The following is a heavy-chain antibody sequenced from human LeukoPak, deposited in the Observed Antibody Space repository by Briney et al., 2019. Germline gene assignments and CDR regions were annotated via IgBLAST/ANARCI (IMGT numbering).Heavy chain of an antibody. D-gene: IGHD3-10*01. CDR1: GFTFDDYA. CDR3: ARAYYYGSGNYGGLNPWFDP. Sequence: GRSLRLSCAASGFTFDDYAMHWVRQAPGKGLEWVSGISWNSGSIGYADSVKGRFTISRDNAKNSLYLQMNSLRAEDTALYYCARAYYYGSGNYGGLNPWFDPWGQGTLVTVSS. V-gene: IGHV3-9*01. CDR2: ISWNSGSI. J-gene: IGHJ5*02.